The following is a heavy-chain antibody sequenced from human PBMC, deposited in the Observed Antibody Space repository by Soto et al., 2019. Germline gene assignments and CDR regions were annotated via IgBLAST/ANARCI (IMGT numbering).Heavy chain of an antibody. Sequence: SETLSLTCTVSGGSISSSSYYWGWIRQPPGKGLEWIGSIYYSGSTYYNPSLKSRVTISVDTSRNQFSLKLSSVTATDTAVYYCARLRYTRPWFSPCGQGTLVTVSS. V-gene: IGHV4-39*01. CDR2: IYYSGST. CDR3: ARLRYTRPWFSP. CDR1: GGSISSSSYY. D-gene: IGHD1-20*01. J-gene: IGHJ5*02.